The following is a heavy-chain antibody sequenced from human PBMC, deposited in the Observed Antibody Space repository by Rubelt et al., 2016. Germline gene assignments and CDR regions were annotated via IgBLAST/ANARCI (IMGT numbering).Heavy chain of an antibody. J-gene: IGHJ4*02. V-gene: IGHV3-15*01. CDR2: IKSEANGGTR. CDR1: GFTFTNAW. CDR3: TAPTLYGTGWFAGQHDH. Sequence: RLSCAVSGFTFTNAWMSWVRQAPGKGLEWVARIKSEANGGTRTYATPVEGRFIISRDDSENMLYLQMNNVRADDTAIYYCTAPTLYGTGWFAGQHDHRGQGTRVTVSS. D-gene: IGHD6-19*01.